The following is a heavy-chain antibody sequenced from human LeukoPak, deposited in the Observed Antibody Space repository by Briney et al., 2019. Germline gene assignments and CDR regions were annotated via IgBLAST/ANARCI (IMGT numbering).Heavy chain of an antibody. V-gene: IGHV3-48*03. Sequence: SGGSLRLSCATSGFTFSSYEMNWVRQAPGKGLEWVSYISSSGSTIYYADSVKGRFTISRDNAKNSLYLQMNSLRAEDTAVYYCARDPASIDDAFDIWGQGTMVTVSS. CDR3: ARDPASIDDAFDI. CDR1: GFTFSSYE. J-gene: IGHJ3*02. D-gene: IGHD2/OR15-2a*01. CDR2: ISSSGSTI.